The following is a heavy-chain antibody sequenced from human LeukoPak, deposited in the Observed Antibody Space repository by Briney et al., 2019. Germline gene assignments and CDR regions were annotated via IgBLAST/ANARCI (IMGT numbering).Heavy chain of an antibody. CDR2: ISYDGSNK. D-gene: IGHD3-10*01. CDR1: GFTFSSYA. CDR3: ARSEAYYYGSGSYSAGSFYHY. J-gene: IGHJ4*02. Sequence: GGSLRLSCAASGFTFSSYAMHWVRQAPGKGLEWVAVISYDGSNKYYADSVKGRFTISRDNSKNTLYLQMNSLRAEDTAVYYCARSEAYYYGSGSYSAGSFYHYWGQGTLVTVSS. V-gene: IGHV3-30*04.